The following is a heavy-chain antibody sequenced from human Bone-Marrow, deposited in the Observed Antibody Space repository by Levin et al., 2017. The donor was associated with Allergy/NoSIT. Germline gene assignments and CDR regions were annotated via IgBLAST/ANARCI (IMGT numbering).Heavy chain of an antibody. CDR3: ARAWRWLQLRMDV. J-gene: IGHJ6*02. CDR1: GGTFSSYA. D-gene: IGHD5-24*01. Sequence: ASVKVSCKASGGTFSSYAISWVRQAPGQGLEWMGGIIPIFGTANYAQKFQGRVTITADKSTSTAYMELSSLRSEDTAEYYCARAWRWLQLRMDVWGQGTTVTVSS. CDR2: IIPIFGTA. V-gene: IGHV1-69*06.